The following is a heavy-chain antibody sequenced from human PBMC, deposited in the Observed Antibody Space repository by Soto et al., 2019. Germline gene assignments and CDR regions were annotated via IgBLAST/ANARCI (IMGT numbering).Heavy chain of an antibody. Sequence: GASLKVSCKASGGTFSSYAISWVRQAPGQGLEWMGGIIPIFGTANYAQKFQGRVTITADESTSTAYMELSSLRSEDTAVYYCASDLLRKRDSGYGDFRIYGFDVRCGGTTITV. V-gene: IGHV1-69*01. CDR1: GGTFSSYA. CDR3: ASDLLRKRDSGYGDFRIYGFDV. D-gene: IGHD4-17*01. CDR2: IIPIFGTA. J-gene: IGHJ3*01.